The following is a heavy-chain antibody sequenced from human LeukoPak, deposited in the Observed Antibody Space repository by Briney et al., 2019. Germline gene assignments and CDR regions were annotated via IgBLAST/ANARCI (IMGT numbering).Heavy chain of an antibody. J-gene: IGHJ4*02. CDR2: VHPNTGNT. CDR3: ARGDFWSGYYDY. V-gene: IGHV1-8*01. Sequence: ASVKVSCKTSGYPFTTYEINWVRQAAGQGLEWMGWVHPNTGNTAYAQRFQGRVTMTRDTSISTAYMELRSLRSDDTAVYYCARGDFWSGYYDYWGQGTLVTVSS. D-gene: IGHD3-3*01. CDR1: GYPFTTYE.